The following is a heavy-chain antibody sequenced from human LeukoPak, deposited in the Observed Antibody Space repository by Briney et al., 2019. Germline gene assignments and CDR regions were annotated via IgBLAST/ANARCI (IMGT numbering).Heavy chain of an antibody. CDR3: AKSRGYSGYDLGNYFDY. D-gene: IGHD5-12*01. J-gene: IGHJ4*02. CDR2: ISYDGSNK. Sequence: GGSLRLSCAASGFTFSSYAMHWVRQAPGKGLEWVAVISYDGSNKYYADSVKGRFTISRDNAKNSLYLQMNSLRAEDTALYYCAKSRGYSGYDLGNYFDYWGQGTLVTVSS. V-gene: IGHV3-30-3*02. CDR1: GFTFSSYA.